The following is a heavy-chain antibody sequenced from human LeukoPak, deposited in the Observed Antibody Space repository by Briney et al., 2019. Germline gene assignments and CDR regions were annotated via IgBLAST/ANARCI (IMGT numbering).Heavy chain of an antibody. V-gene: IGHV4-4*07. D-gene: IGHD6-19*01. CDR3: ARDGGYGSHDY. CDR1: GDSISSYY. CDR2: ISTSGST. J-gene: IGHJ4*02. Sequence: SETLSLTCTVSGDSISSYYWSWIRQPAGKVLEWIGRISTSGSTNYNPSLKSRVTMSVDTSKSQFSLKLSSVTAADTAVYYCARDGGYGSHDYWGQGTLVTVSS.